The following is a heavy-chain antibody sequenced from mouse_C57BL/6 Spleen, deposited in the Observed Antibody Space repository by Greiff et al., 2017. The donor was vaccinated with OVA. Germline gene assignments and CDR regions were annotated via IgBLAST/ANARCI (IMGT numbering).Heavy chain of an antibody. D-gene: IGHD2-4*01. CDR1: GFYIPDDL. J-gene: IGHJ4*01. CDR3: TTGCGLRRDYYAMDY. CDR2: IDPENGCT. V-gene: IGHV14-4*01. Sequence: VQLKQSGAELVRPGASVKVSCTASGFYIPDDLLHWVKQRPDQGLEWIGWIDPENGCTAYASKFKGKANITADTSSNTAYLQLSSLTSEYTAVYYCTTGCGLRRDYYAMDYWGQGTSVTVSS.